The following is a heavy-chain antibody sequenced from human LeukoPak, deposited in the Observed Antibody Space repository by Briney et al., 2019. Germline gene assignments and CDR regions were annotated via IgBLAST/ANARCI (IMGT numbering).Heavy chain of an antibody. V-gene: IGHV4-59*11. J-gene: IGHJ4*02. Sequence: SETLSLTCTVSGGSISSHYWSWIPQPPGNGLEWIGYIYYSGSTNYNPSLKSRVTISVDTSKNQFSLKLSSVTAADTAVYYCARSYYYDSSGYYPPDYWGQGTLVTVSS. D-gene: IGHD3-22*01. CDR1: GGSISSHY. CDR3: ARSYYYDSSGYYPPDY. CDR2: IYYSGST.